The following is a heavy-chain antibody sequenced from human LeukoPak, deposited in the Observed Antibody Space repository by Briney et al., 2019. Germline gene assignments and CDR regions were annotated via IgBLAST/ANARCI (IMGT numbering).Heavy chain of an antibody. J-gene: IGHJ4*02. CDR3: AKDRTAQQSGYFDY. Sequence: GGSLRLSCAASGFTFRSYGMHWVRQAPGKGLEWVAFIRYDGSSKYYADAVKGRFTISRDNSKNTLYLQMNSLRAEDTAVYYCAKDRTAQQSGYFDYWGQGTLVTVSS. CDR1: GFTFRSYG. D-gene: IGHD5-18*01. CDR2: IRYDGSSK. V-gene: IGHV3-30*02.